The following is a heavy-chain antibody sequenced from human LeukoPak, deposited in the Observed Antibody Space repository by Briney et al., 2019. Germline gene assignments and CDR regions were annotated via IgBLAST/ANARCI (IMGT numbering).Heavy chain of an antibody. CDR1: GYTFTGYY. V-gene: IGHV1-2*02. CDR2: INPNSGGT. D-gene: IGHD5-12*01. J-gene: IGHJ4*02. CDR3: ARTRYSGYGFGSFDY. Sequence: GASVKVSCKASGYTFTGYYMHWVRQAPGQGLEWMGWINPNSGGTNYAQKFQGRVTMTRDTSISTAYMELSRLRSDDTAVYYCARTRYSGYGFGSFDYWGQGTLVTVSS.